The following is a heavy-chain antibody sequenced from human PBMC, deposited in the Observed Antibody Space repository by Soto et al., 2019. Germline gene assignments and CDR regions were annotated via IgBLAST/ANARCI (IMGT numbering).Heavy chain of an antibody. Sequence: ASVKVSGTASGYTLTSYDMKWVRQATGQGLEWMVWMNPNSGNTGYAQGFQGRVTLTRDTSMSTAYMELGRLRFDDTAVYYCARAGSGGYYLDYWGRGTLVTVSS. CDR1: GYTLTSYD. CDR3: ARAGSGGYYLDY. D-gene: IGHD2-8*02. J-gene: IGHJ4*02. V-gene: IGHV1-8*01. CDR2: MNPNSGNT.